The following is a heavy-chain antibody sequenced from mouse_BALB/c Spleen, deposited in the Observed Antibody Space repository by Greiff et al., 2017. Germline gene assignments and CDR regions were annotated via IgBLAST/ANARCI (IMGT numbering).Heavy chain of an antibody. J-gene: IGHJ2*01. CDR1: GFTFSNYW. Sequence: EVNVVESGGGLVQPGGSMKLSCVASGFTFSNYWMNWVRQSPEKGLEWVAEIRLKSNNYATHYAESVKGRFTISRDDSKSSVYLQMNNLRAEDTGIYYCTRGIYYGPYFDYWGQGTTLTVSS. D-gene: IGHD2-1*01. CDR3: TRGIYYGPYFDY. V-gene: IGHV6-6*02. CDR2: IRLKSNNYAT.